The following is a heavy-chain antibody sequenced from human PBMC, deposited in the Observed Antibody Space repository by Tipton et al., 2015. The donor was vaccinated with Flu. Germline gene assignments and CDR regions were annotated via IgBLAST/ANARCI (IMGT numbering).Heavy chain of an antibody. CDR1: GGSISTGSYY. J-gene: IGHJ4*02. CDR2: IYHSGST. D-gene: IGHD1-26*01. Sequence: TLSLTCTVSGGSISTGSYYWGWIRQPPGKGLEWIGSIYHSGSTYYNPSLKSRVTISVDTSKNQFSLKLTSVTAADTAVYYCARVLPIVGATRSYFDYWGQGTLVTVSS. CDR3: ARVLPIVGATRSYFDY. V-gene: IGHV4-39*07.